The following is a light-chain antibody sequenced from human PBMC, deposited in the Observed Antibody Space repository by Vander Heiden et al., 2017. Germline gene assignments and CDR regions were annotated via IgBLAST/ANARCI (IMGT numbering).Light chain of an antibody. V-gene: IGLV8-61*01. CDR3: VLYMGSGIWV. Sequence: HTVVTQERSFAVSPGGTVTLTCGLSSGSVSTSSYPSWYQQTPGQAPRTLIYNTNTRSSGVPDRFSGSIPGNKGALTITGAQADDGSVYYCVLYMGSGIWVFGGGTKLTVL. J-gene: IGLJ3*02. CDR2: NTN. CDR1: SGSVSTSSY.